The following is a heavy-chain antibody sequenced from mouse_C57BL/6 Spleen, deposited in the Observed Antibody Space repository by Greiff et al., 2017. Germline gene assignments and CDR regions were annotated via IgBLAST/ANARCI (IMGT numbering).Heavy chain of an antibody. CDR3: ARGHYDY. V-gene: IGHV5-4*03. J-gene: IGHJ4*01. Sequence: EVMLVESGGGLVKPGGSLKLSCAASGFTFSSYAMSWVRQTPEKRLEWVATISDGGSYTYYPDNVKGRFTISRDNAKNNLYLQMSHLKSEDTAMYYCARGHYDYWGQGTSVTVSS. CDR2: ISDGGSYT. D-gene: IGHD1-1*01. CDR1: GFTFSSYA.